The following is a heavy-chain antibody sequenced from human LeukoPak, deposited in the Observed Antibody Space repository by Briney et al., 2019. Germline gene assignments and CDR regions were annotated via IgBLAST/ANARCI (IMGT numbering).Heavy chain of an antibody. D-gene: IGHD1-20*01. CDR2: IYYSGST. J-gene: IGHJ6*02. CDR3: ARVVTGAMGLYYYYYGMGV. Sequence: YPSETLSLTCTVSGGSISSYYWSWIRQLPGKGLEWIGYIYYSGSTNYNPSLKSRVTISVDTSKNQFSLKLSSVTAADTAVYYCARVVTGAMGLYYYYYGMGVWGQGTTVTVSS. V-gene: IGHV4-59*01. CDR1: GGSISSYY.